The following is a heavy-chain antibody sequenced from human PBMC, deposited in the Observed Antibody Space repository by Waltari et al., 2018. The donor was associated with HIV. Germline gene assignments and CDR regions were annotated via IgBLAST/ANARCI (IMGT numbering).Heavy chain of an antibody. D-gene: IGHD6-13*01. CDR2: IWYDGSNK. J-gene: IGHJ6*02. V-gene: IGHV3-33*01. CDR3: ARDRSSSWYGKDYYYFGMDV. CDR1: GFTFSRYG. Sequence: QVQVVQSGGGVVQPGRSLRLSCAGAGFTFSRYGMHWVRQAPGKGREWVELIWYDGSNKYYAGSVKGRFAISRDNSKNTVCLQMNSLRAEDTAVYYCARDRSSSWYGKDYYYFGMDVWGQGTTVTVSS.